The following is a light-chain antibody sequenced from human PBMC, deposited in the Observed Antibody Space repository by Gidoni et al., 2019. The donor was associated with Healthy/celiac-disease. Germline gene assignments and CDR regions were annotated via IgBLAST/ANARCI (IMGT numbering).Light chain of an antibody. CDR3: QAWDSSTVV. CDR2: QDS. V-gene: IGLV3-1*01. CDR1: KLGDKY. Sequence: SHELTQPPSASVSPGQTASITCPGDKLGDKYACWYQHKPGQSPVLVIYQDSKRPSGIPERFSGSNSGNTATLTIRGTQAMDEADYYCQAWDSSTVVFGGGTKLTVL. J-gene: IGLJ2*01.